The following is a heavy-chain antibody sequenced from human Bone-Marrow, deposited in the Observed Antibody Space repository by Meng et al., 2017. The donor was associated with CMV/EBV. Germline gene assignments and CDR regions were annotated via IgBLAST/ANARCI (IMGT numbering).Heavy chain of an antibody. CDR3: TTEFSGRYSHFDY. D-gene: IGHD1-26*01. J-gene: IGHJ4*02. V-gene: IGHV3-15*01. CDR2: IKSKTDGGTT. CDR1: GFTFSNAW. Sequence: GESLKISCAASGFTFSNAWMSWVRQAPGKGLEWVGRIKSKTDGGTTDYAAPVKGRFTISRDDSKNTLYLQMNSLKTEDTAVYYCTTEFSGRYSHFDYWGQGTLVTVSS.